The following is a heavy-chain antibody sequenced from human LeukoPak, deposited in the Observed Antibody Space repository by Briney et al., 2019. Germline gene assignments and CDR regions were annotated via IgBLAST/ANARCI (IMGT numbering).Heavy chain of an antibody. CDR3: ARETYSIGWYVHY. CDR1: GGSISSGDYY. J-gene: IGHJ4*02. CDR2: IYTSGST. V-gene: IGHV4-61*02. Sequence: PSQTLSLTCTVSGGSISSGDYYWSWIRQPPGKGLEWIGRIYTSGSTNYNPSLKSRVTMSVDTSKNQFSLRLTSVTAADTAVYYCARETYSIGWYVHYWGQGTLVTVSS. D-gene: IGHD6-19*01.